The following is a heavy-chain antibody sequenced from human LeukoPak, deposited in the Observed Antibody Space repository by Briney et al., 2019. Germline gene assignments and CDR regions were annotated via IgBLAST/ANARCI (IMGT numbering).Heavy chain of an antibody. CDR2: IKSKTDGGTT. Sequence: PGGSLRLSCAASGFTFTNHWMHWVRQAPGKGLEWVGRIKSKTDGGTTDYAAPVKGRFTISRDDSKNTLYLQMNSLKTEDTAVYYCTTSNLITIFGVVDYWGQGTLVTVSS. V-gene: IGHV3-15*01. D-gene: IGHD3-3*01. CDR3: TTSNLITIFGVVDY. J-gene: IGHJ4*02. CDR1: GFTFTNHW.